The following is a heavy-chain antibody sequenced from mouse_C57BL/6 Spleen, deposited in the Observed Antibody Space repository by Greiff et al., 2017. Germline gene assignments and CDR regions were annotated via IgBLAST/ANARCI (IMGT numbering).Heavy chain of an antibody. Sequence: VMLVESGAELARPGASVKMSCKASGYTFTSYTMHWVKQRPGPGLEWIGYINPSSGYTKYNQKFKDKATLTADKSSSTAYMQLSILTSEDSAVYYCAREGDCYYVGYAMDYWGQGTSVTVSS. J-gene: IGHJ4*01. CDR3: AREGDCYYVGYAMDY. CDR1: GYTFTSYT. CDR2: INPSSGYT. D-gene: IGHD2-3*01. V-gene: IGHV1-4*01.